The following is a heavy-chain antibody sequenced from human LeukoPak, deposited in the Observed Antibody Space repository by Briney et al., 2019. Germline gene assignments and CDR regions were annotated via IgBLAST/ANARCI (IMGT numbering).Heavy chain of an antibody. D-gene: IGHD3-22*01. V-gene: IGHV4-34*01. CDR3: ARRGSSGYSSPTEA. CDR2: INHSGST. J-gene: IGHJ4*02. CDR1: GGSFSDYY. Sequence: SETLSLTCAVYGGSFSDYYWSWIRQPPGKGLEWIGEINHSGSTNYNPSLKSRVTISVDTSKNQFSLKLSSVTAADTAVYYCARRGSSGYSSPTEAWGQGTLVTVSS.